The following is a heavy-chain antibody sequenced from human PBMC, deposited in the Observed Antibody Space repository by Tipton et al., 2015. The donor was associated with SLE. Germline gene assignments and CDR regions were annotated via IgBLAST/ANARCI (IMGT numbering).Heavy chain of an antibody. CDR2: IYYSGTT. CDR3: ARQGTGFGSGRDYY. Sequence: TLSLTCTVSGGSISSSSYYWGWIRQPPGKEPEWIGSIYYSGTTYYTPSLKSRVTTSVDTSKNQFSLSLYSVTVEDTAVYYLARQGTGFGSGRDYYWGQGILVTVSS. D-gene: IGHD1-14*01. V-gene: IGHV4-39*01. CDR1: GGSISSSSYY. J-gene: IGHJ4*02.